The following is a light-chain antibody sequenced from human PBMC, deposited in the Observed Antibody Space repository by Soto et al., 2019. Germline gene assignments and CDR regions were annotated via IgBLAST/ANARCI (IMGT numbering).Light chain of an antibody. CDR3: QQRARWPPIT. CDR1: QSIDTF. Sequence: EIVLTQSPASLSLSPGERATLSCRASQSIDTFLAWYQQRPGQPPRLLIYDASNRAAGIPSRFSGSGSGTDFTLTISNLEPEDFAVYYCQQRARWPPITFGQGTRLEIK. CDR2: DAS. V-gene: IGKV3-11*01. J-gene: IGKJ5*01.